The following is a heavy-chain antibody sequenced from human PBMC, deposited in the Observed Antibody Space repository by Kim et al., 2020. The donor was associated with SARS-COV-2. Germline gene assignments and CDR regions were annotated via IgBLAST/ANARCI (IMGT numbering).Heavy chain of an antibody. CDR2: ISGSGGST. Sequence: GGSLRLSCAASGFTFSSYAMSWVRHAPGKGLEWVSAISGSGGSTYYADSVKGRFTISRDNSKNTLYLQMNSLRAEDTAVYYCAKDLLWFGEVLRGGHAFDIWGQGTMVTVSS. CDR3: AKDLLWFGEVLRGGHAFDI. CDR1: GFTFSSYA. D-gene: IGHD3-10*01. J-gene: IGHJ3*02. V-gene: IGHV3-23*01.